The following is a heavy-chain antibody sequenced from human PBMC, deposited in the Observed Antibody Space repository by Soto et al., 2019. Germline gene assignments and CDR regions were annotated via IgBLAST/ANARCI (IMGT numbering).Heavy chain of an antibody. D-gene: IGHD5-18*01. CDR2: INTAGDT. J-gene: IGHJ4*02. CDR3: ARVPKGQLWTFDY. Sequence: SLRLSCAASGFTFSSYDMHWVRQATGKGLEWVSAINTAGDTFYPGSVKGRFTISRENAKNSLFLQMNSLRAGDTAVYYCARVPKGQLWTFDYWGQGTLVTVS. CDR1: GFTFSSYD. V-gene: IGHV3-13*01.